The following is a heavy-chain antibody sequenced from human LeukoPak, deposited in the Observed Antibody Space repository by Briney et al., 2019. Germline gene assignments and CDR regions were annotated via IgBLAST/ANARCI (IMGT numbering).Heavy chain of an antibody. CDR1: GFTFSSYG. J-gene: IGHJ4*02. D-gene: IGHD2-2*01. CDR3: ARSRSGYQLPFDY. CDR2: IRYDGSNK. V-gene: IGHV3-30*02. Sequence: GGSLRLSCAASGFTFSSYGMHWVRQAPGKGLEWVAFIRYDGSNKYYADSVKGRFTISRDNSKNTLYLQMNSLRAEDTAVYYCARSRSGYQLPFDYWGQGTLVTVSS.